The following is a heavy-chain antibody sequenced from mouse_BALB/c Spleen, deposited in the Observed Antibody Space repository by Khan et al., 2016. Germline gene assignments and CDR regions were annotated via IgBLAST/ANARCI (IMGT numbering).Heavy chain of an antibody. V-gene: IGHV14-3*02. D-gene: IGHD1-2*01. CDR1: GFNIKDTY. CDR2: IDPANGNT. J-gene: IGHJ3*01. Sequence: VQLQQAGAELVKPGASVKLSCTASGFNIKDTYMHWVKQRPEQGLEWIGRIDPANGNTKYDPKFQGKATITAVTSSNTAYLQLRSMKSEYTDVFYCARATATAYRGQGTLVTVSA. CDR3: ARATATAY.